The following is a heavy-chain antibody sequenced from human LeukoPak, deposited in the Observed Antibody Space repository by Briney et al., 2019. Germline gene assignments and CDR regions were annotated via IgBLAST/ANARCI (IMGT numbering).Heavy chain of an antibody. CDR2: INHSGST. V-gene: IGHV4-34*01. D-gene: IGHD4-17*01. Sequence: SETLSLTCAVYGGSFSSYYWSWIRQPPGKGLEWIGEINHSGSTNYNPSLKNRVTISVDTSKNQFSLKLSSVTAADTAVYYCARRDGDYGAQAPYFDYWGQGTLVTVSS. CDR1: GGSFSSYY. J-gene: IGHJ4*02. CDR3: ARRDGDYGAQAPYFDY.